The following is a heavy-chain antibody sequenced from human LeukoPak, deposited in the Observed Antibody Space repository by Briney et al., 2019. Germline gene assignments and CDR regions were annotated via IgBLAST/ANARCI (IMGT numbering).Heavy chain of an antibody. D-gene: IGHD4-17*01. CDR1: GGSFSGYY. V-gene: IGHV4-34*01. CDR2: INHSGST. CDR3: VRVDYGYWFEP. J-gene: IGHJ5*02. Sequence: SETLSLTLAVYGGSFSGYYWSWIRQPPGKGLEWIGEINHSGSTNYNPSLKSRVTISVDTSKNQFSLKLTSVAAADTAVYYCVRVDYGYWFEPWGQGTLVTVSS.